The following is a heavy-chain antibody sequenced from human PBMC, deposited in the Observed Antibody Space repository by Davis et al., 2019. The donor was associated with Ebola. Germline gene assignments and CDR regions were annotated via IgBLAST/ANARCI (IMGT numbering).Heavy chain of an antibody. V-gene: IGHV5-51*01. J-gene: IGHJ4*02. CDR1: GYSFTRHW. Sequence: PGGSLRLSCKGSGYSFTRHWIGWVRQMPGKGLEWVGIIYPGDSDTRYSPSFQGQVTISADKSISTAYLQWSSLKASDTAMYYCARTAFWSGYPYYFDYWGQGTLVTVSS. CDR3: ARTAFWSGYPYYFDY. CDR2: IYPGDSDT. D-gene: IGHD3-3*01.